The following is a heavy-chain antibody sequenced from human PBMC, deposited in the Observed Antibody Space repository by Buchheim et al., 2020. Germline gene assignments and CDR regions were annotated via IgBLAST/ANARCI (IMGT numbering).Heavy chain of an antibody. CDR1: GFTFSSYG. CDR2: ISHDGSNK. V-gene: IGHV3-30*18. Sequence: QVQLVESGGGVVQPGRSLRLSCAAPGFTFSSYGMHWVRQAPGKGLEWVAVISHDGSNKYYADSVKGRFTISRDNSKNTLYLQMNSLRAEDTAVYYCAKDPGYSYGTVFDYWGQGTL. J-gene: IGHJ4*02. D-gene: IGHD5-18*01. CDR3: AKDPGYSYGTVFDY.